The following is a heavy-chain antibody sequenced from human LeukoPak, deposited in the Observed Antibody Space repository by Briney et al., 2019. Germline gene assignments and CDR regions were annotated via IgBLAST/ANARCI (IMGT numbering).Heavy chain of an antibody. D-gene: IGHD3-9*01. Sequence: SVKVSCKASGYIFTDYYMHWVRQAPGQGLEWMGGIIPIFGTANYAQKFQGRVTITADESTSTAYMELSSLRSEDTAVYYCARESRPGLTGYSNRDYHYYGMDVWGQGTTVTVSS. CDR3: ARESRPGLTGYSNRDYHYYGMDV. V-gene: IGHV1-69*13. CDR2: IIPIFGTA. CDR1: GYIFTDYY. J-gene: IGHJ6*02.